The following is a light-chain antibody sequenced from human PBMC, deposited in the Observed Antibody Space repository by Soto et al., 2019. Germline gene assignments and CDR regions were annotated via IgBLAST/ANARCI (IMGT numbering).Light chain of an antibody. V-gene: IGKV3-15*01. J-gene: IGKJ1*01. Sequence: EIVMTQSPATLSVSPGERATLSCRASQSVNSNLAWYQQKPGQAPRLLIYGASTRATRVPARFSGSGSGTEFTLTVSSLQSEDFAVYFCQQYNNWPMFGQGTKVEI. CDR2: GAS. CDR3: QQYNNWPM. CDR1: QSVNSN.